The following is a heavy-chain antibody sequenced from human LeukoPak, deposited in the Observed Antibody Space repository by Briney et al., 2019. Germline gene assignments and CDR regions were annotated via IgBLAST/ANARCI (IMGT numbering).Heavy chain of an antibody. CDR2: IYYSGAT. CDR3: ARAAEYSSGWYLFDY. D-gene: IGHD6-19*01. CDR1: GGSISSNH. J-gene: IGHJ4*02. V-gene: IGHV4-59*12. Sequence: SETLSLTCTVSGGSISSNHWSWLRQPPGKGLEWIGFIYYSGATNYNPSLKSRVTISVDTSENQFSLKLTSVTAADTAMYYCARAAEYSSGWYLFDYWGQGILVTVSA.